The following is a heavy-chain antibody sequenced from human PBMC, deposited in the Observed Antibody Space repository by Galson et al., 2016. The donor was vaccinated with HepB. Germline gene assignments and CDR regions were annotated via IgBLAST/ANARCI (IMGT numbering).Heavy chain of an antibody. J-gene: IGHJ4*02. Sequence: CAISGDSVSSNSAAWNWIRQSPPRGLEWLGRTYYKSKWHDDYAVSVESRIIINPDTSKNQFSLHLNSVTPADTAVYYCARDSFDSHGSGSPLFDYWGQGTLVTVSS. CDR1: GDSVSSNSAA. V-gene: IGHV6-1*01. CDR3: ARDSFDSHGSGSPLFDY. D-gene: IGHD3-10*01. CDR2: TYYKSKWHD.